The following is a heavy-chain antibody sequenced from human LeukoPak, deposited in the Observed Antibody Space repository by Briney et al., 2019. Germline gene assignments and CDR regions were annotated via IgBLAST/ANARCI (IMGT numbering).Heavy chain of an antibody. J-gene: IGHJ4*02. CDR1: GFTFSTSG. D-gene: IGHD2-2*01. Sequence: PGGSLRLSCAASGFTFSTSGMSWVRQAPGKGPEWVSYISSNGGTIYYADSVKGRFTISRDNAKNSLYLDINSLRAEDTAIDCCAGNQPSRNASWPLSNCWGRGTLVTVSS. V-gene: IGHV3-48*04. CDR2: ISSNGGTI. CDR3: AGNQPSRNASWPLSNC.